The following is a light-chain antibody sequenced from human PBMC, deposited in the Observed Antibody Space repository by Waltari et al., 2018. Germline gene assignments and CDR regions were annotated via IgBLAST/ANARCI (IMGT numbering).Light chain of an antibody. J-gene: IGLJ7*01. V-gene: IGLV1-51*02. CDR1: SSHIWNNY. Sequence: QSVLTQPPSVSAAPGQRVTIPCSGGSSHIWNNYVSWYRQFPGTAPNLLIYENSERPSGIPGRFSGSKSGTSATLDITGLQAGDEADYYCGTWDSSLSGAVFGGGTHLTVL. CDR3: GTWDSSLSGAV. CDR2: ENS.